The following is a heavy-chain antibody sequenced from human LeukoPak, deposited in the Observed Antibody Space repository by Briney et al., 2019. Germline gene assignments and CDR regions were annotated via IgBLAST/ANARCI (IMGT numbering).Heavy chain of an antibody. CDR3: AREGEGGEGWDY. D-gene: IGHD3-16*01. J-gene: IGHJ4*01. CDR2: ISYSGST. Sequence: PSETLSLTCTVSGVSIVRHYWIWIRQPPGKGLEWIGHISYSGSTNYNPSLKSRVTISVDTSKNQASLRLGSGTAADTAVYYWAREGEGGEGWDYWGQEPWSPSPQ. V-gene: IGHV4-59*11. CDR1: GVSIVRHY.